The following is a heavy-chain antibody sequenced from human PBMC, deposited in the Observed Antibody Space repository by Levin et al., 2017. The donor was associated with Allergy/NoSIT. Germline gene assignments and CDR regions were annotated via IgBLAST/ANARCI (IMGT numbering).Heavy chain of an antibody. D-gene: IGHD5/OR15-5a*01. V-gene: IGHV3-23*01. J-gene: IGHJ3*02. Sequence: LSLTCAASGFTFSNSAMSWVRQAPGKGLEWVAGFRDTHYTNYADSVTGRFSISRDNSRNMFYLQMNSLRAEDTAVYFCARFARPAGVYDSSDSYDIWGPGTMVTVSS. CDR2: FRDTHYT. CDR3: ARFARPAGVYDSSDSYDI. CDR1: GFTFSNSA.